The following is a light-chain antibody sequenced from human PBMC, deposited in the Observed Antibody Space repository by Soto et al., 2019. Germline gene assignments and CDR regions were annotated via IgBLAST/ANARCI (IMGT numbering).Light chain of an antibody. V-gene: IGLV2-14*01. Sequence: QSVLAQPASVCDSLGQSITISCTGTTRDIAGYNYISWYQQLPGKATKLMIYQVTIRPSGISNRFSGSKSGNTASLTISGLQAEDEADYYCTSFSSSNSLYVFGTGTTVTVL. CDR3: TSFSSSNSLYV. CDR2: QVT. CDR1: TRDIAGYNY. J-gene: IGLJ1*01.